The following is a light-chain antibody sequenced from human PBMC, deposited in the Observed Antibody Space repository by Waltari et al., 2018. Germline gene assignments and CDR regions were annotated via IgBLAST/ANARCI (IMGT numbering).Light chain of an antibody. Sequence: QPVLIQSSLASASLDSSVKLTCSLLSGNSRYIIFWRQQQPGKAPRHLIKVESSVSYKKGSGVPYRFSGSSSGPDRFLTISNVQSEDEADYYCETWDTNTLVAFGGGTRLTVL. CDR3: ETWDTNTLVA. V-gene: IGLV4-60*03. CDR1: SGNSRYI. J-gene: IGLJ2*01. CDR2: VESSVSY.